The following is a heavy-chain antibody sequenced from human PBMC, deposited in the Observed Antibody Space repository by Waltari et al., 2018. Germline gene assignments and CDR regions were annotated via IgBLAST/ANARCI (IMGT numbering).Heavy chain of an antibody. CDR2: VDPEDGET. V-gene: IGHV1-69-2*01. Sequence: EVQLVQSGAEVKKPGATVKISCKASGYTFTDYYMHWVQPAPGKGLEWMGRVDPEDGETIYAEKFQGRVTITADTSTDTAYMELSSLRSEDTAVYYCATHTPLWLGGGIFRDFDYWGQGTLVTVSS. CDR1: GYTFTDYY. CDR3: ATHTPLWLGGGIFRDFDY. J-gene: IGHJ4*02. D-gene: IGHD3-10*01.